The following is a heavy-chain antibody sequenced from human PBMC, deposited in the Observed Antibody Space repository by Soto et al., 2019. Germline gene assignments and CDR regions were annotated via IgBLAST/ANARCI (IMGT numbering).Heavy chain of an antibody. CDR2: LSGSGGST. CDR3: TKDKLGTTWFDP. J-gene: IGHJ5*02. Sequence: GGSLRLSCAASGFTFSSYDMSWVRQAPGKGLEWVSALSGSGGSTYYADSVKGRFTISRDNSKNTLYLQMNSLRAEDTAVYYCTKDKLGTTWFDPWGQGTLVTV. V-gene: IGHV3-23*01. CDR1: GFTFSSYD. D-gene: IGHD1-7*01.